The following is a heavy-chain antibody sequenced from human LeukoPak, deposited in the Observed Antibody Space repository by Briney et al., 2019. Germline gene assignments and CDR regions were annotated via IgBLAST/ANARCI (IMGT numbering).Heavy chain of an antibody. V-gene: IGHV3-7*01. Sequence: PGGSLRLSCAASGFTFSTYSMHWVRQAPGKGLEWVANIKQDGSEKYYVDSVKGRFTISRDNAKNSLYLQMNSLRAEDTAVYYCARLSTAVAAGDYWGQGTLVTVSS. D-gene: IGHD6-19*01. CDR1: GFTFSTYS. CDR3: ARLSTAVAAGDY. CDR2: IKQDGSEK. J-gene: IGHJ4*02.